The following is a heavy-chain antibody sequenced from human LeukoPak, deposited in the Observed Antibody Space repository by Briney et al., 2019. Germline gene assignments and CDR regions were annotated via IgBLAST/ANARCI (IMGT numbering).Heavy chain of an antibody. J-gene: IGHJ5*02. CDR3: ARRLTQYDCFDP. Sequence: SQTFSLTCAISGDSVSSNSVTWNWIRQSPSRGLEWLGRTYYRSTWYNDYAVSVRGRITVNPDTSKNQFSLHLNSVTPEDTAVYYCARRLTQYDCFDPWGQGILVTVSS. V-gene: IGHV6-1*01. CDR1: GDSVSSNSVT. CDR2: TYYRSTWYN. D-gene: IGHD2-2*01.